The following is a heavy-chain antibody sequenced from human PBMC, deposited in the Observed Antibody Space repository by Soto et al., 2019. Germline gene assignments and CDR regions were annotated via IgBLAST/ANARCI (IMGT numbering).Heavy chain of an antibody. CDR3: ADWGGGLDD. V-gene: IGHV3-66*01. CDR1: GFTVSNYH. CDR2: VYADGAT. J-gene: IGHJ4*01. D-gene: IGHD7-27*01. Sequence: EGSLRLSCAASGFTVSNYHMTWVRQAPGKGLEWVSAVYADGATSHADSVKDRFTVSRDNSRNTLNLQMSGLRAEDTAVYYCADWGGGLDDWGQGTLVTVSS.